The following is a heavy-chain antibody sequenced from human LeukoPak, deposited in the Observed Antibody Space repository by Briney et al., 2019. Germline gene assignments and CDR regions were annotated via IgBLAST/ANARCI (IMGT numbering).Heavy chain of an antibody. CDR3: ARANRDYGGNPAWVDY. D-gene: IGHD4-23*01. J-gene: IGHJ4*02. CDR2: ISGSGGST. V-gene: IGHV3-23*01. CDR1: GFTFSSYA. Sequence: GGSLRLSCAASGFTFSSYAMSWVRQAPGRGLEWVSTISGSGGSTYYADSVKGRFTISRDNAKNTLYLQMNSLRAEDTAVYYCARANRDYGGNPAWVDYWGQGTLVTVSS.